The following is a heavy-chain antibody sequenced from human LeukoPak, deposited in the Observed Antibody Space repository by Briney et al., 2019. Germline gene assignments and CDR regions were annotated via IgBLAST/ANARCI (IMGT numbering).Heavy chain of an antibody. V-gene: IGHV3-30*18. D-gene: IGHD6-6*01. J-gene: IGHJ6*02. CDR1: GFSFSSYG. CDR2: LSYDGSEK. Sequence: GRSLRLSCAASGFSFSSYGMHWVRQPPVKGLEWVAVLSYDGSEKYYADPVKGRFTISRDNSKNTLYLQMNSLRPEDTAVYYCAKVEYSSLYYYYGMDVWGQGTTVTVSS. CDR3: AKVEYSSLYYYYGMDV.